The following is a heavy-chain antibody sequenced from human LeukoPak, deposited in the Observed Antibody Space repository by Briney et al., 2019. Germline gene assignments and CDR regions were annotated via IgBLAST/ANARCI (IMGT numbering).Heavy chain of an antibody. V-gene: IGHV4-34*01. CDR2: VNHRGDT. CDR1: GGSFTGYY. D-gene: IGHD1-1*01. CDR3: ARGPTISETGYFDY. Sequence: SETLSLTCAVYGGSFTGYYWGWIRQSPGKGLQWIADVNHRGDTNYNPSVKGRVTISVDTSKNQFSLKVTSLTAADTAVYYCARGPTISETGYFDYWGQGTLVTVSS. J-gene: IGHJ4*03.